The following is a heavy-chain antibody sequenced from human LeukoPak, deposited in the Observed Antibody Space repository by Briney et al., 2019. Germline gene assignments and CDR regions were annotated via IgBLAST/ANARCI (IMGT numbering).Heavy chain of an antibody. D-gene: IGHD6-19*01. CDR2: ISGSGGST. CDR3: ANRASAVAGFHYFDF. V-gene: IGHV3-23*01. J-gene: IGHJ4*02. CDR1: GFTISSYA. Sequence: GGSLTLSCAASGFTISSYAMSWVRQAPGKGLEWVSAISGSGGSTYYAASVKGRFTVSRDNSKNTLYLQMNSLRAKDTAVYYCANRASAVAGFHYFDFWGQGTLVTVSS.